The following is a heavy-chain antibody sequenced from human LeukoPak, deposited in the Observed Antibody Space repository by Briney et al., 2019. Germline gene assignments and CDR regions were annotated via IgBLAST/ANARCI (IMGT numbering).Heavy chain of an antibody. V-gene: IGHV4-38-2*02. D-gene: IGHD3-10*01. Sequence: SETLSLTCTVSGYSISSGYYWGWIRQPPGKGLEWIGSIYHSGSTYYNPSLKSRVTISVDTSKNQFSLKLSSVTAADTAVYYCARTYGSGSYSHYYYYYMDVWGKGTTVTVSS. CDR2: IYHSGST. CDR3: ARTYGSGSYSHYYYYYMDV. CDR1: GYSISSGYY. J-gene: IGHJ6*03.